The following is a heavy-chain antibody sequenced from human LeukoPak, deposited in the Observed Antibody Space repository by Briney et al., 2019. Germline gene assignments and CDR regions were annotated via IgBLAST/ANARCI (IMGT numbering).Heavy chain of an antibody. Sequence: PSETLSLTCTISGASIDSYYWSWIRQPPGKGLEWIGYIDYSGTTNYNPSLKRRVTISVDTSKNQFSLKLSSVTAADTAVYYCARSPIDEAFWFDPWGQGTLVTVSS. CDR1: GASIDSYY. CDR2: IDYSGTT. J-gene: IGHJ5*02. D-gene: IGHD2/OR15-2a*01. V-gene: IGHV4-59*01. CDR3: ARSPIDEAFWFDP.